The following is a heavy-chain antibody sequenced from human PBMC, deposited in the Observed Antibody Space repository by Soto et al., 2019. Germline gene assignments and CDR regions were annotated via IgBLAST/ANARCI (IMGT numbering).Heavy chain of an antibody. Sequence: PSETLSLTCTVSGGSISRSNYYWAWPRQSPGKGREWIGSVNHSGSTYYNPSLKSRVTISVDTSKNQFSLKLSSVTAADTAVYYCARGSDRPFDYWGQGTLVTVSS. J-gene: IGHJ4*02. CDR3: ARGSDRPFDY. CDR2: VNHSGST. V-gene: IGHV4-39*07. CDR1: GGSISRSNYY. D-gene: IGHD3-10*01.